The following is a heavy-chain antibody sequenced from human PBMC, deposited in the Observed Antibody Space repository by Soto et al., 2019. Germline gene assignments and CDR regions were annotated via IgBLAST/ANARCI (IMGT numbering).Heavy chain of an antibody. V-gene: IGHV5-51*01. Sequence: GESLKISCKGSGYSFTSYWIGWARQMPGKGLEWMGIIYPGGSDTRYSPSFQGQVTISADKSISTAYLQWSSLKASDTAMYYCAKTAAGGKNYYGMDVWGQGTTVTVSS. D-gene: IGHD6-13*01. J-gene: IGHJ6*02. CDR3: AKTAAGGKNYYGMDV. CDR2: IYPGGSDT. CDR1: GYSFTSYW.